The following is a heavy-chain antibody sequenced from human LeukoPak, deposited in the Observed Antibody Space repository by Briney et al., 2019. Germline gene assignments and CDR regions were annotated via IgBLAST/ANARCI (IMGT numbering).Heavy chain of an antibody. V-gene: IGHV3-23*01. J-gene: IGHJ2*01. D-gene: IGHD2-15*01. CDR3: AKGPAPYCSGGSCYSPHWYFDL. CDR1: GFNFANHA. CDR2: ISGGGDIT. Sequence: GGSLRLSCAASGFNFANHAMSWVRQTAGKGLEWVSAISGGGDITYYADSVKGRFTISRDNSKDTLFLQMHSLSAEDTAVYYCAKGPAPYCSGGSCYSPHWYFDLWGRGTLVTVSS.